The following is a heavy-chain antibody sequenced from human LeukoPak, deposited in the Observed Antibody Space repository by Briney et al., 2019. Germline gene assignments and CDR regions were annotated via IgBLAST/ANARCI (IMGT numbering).Heavy chain of an antibody. CDR2: ISSSSSYI. V-gene: IGHV3-21*01. Sequence: GGSLRLSCAASGFTFSSYSMNWVRQAPGKGLEWVSSISSSSSYIYYADSVKGRFTISRDNAKNSLYLQMNSLRAEDTAVYYCARLFGAAAGTDNWFDPWGQGTLVTVSS. D-gene: IGHD6-13*01. CDR3: ARLFGAAAGTDNWFDP. J-gene: IGHJ5*02. CDR1: GFTFSSYS.